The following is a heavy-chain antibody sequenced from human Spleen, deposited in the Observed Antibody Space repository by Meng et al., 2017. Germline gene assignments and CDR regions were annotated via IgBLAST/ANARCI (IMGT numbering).Heavy chain of an antibody. CDR2: INHSGST. CDR3: ARGPTTMAHDFDY. Sequence: GPGMVEPSGTVSLTCVVWGGSCSDYYWRWIRQPPGKGLEWMGEINHSGSTNYNPSLESRATISVDTSQNNLSLKLSSVTAADSAVYYCARGPTTMAHDFDYWGQGTLVTVSS. V-gene: IGHV4-34*01. CDR1: GGSCSDYY. J-gene: IGHJ4*02. D-gene: IGHD4-11*01.